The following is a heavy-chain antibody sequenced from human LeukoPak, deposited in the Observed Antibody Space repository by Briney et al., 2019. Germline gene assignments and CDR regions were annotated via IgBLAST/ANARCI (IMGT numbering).Heavy chain of an antibody. J-gene: IGHJ5*02. CDR2: INPSGGST. CDR3: ARDYCSGGSCYSGFDP. D-gene: IGHD2-15*01. Sequence: ASVKVSCKASGYTFTSYYMHWVRQAPGQGLEWMGIINPSGGSTSYAQKFQGRVTMTRDTFTSTVYMELSSLRSEDTAVYYCARDYCSGGSCYSGFDPWGQGTLVTVSS. CDR1: GYTFTSYY. V-gene: IGHV1-46*01.